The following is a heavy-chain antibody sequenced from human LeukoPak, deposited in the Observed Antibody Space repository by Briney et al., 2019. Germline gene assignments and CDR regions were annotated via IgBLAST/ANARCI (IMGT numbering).Heavy chain of an antibody. Sequence: ASVKVSCKASGYTFTGYYMHWVRQAPGQGLEWMGRINPNSGGTNYAQKFQGRVTMTRDTSISTAYMELSSLRSEDTAVYYCARNYDFWSGYPTWGQGTLVTVSS. CDR3: ARNYDFWSGYPT. CDR2: INPNSGGT. V-gene: IGHV1-2*06. D-gene: IGHD3-3*01. J-gene: IGHJ5*02. CDR1: GYTFTGYY.